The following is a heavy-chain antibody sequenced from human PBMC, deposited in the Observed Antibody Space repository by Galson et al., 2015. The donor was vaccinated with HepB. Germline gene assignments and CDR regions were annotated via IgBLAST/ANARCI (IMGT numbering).Heavy chain of an antibody. J-gene: IGHJ4*02. CDR1: GYFFTHFG. CDR3: VREGLRGYYDSTGYFPFDY. D-gene: IGHD3-22*01. CDR2: ISADNGNT. V-gene: IGHV1-18*01. Sequence: SVKVSCKASGYFFTHFGINWVRQAPGQGLEWMGWISADNGNTTYAQKFQGRVTMTTDTSTSTAYVEVRSLRSEDTAVYYCVREGLRGYYDSTGYFPFDYWGQGSLVTVSS.